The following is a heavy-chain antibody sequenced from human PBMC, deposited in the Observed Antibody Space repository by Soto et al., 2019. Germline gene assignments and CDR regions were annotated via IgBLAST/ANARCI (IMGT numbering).Heavy chain of an antibody. CDR3: VRDPRCSDYGDLLFDY. D-gene: IGHD4-17*01. V-gene: IGHV3-7*03. CDR2: IKKDGSDK. J-gene: IGHJ4*02. CDR1: GFTFSDYW. Sequence: PGGSLRLSCAASGFTFSDYWMTWIRQAPGKGLEWVANIKKDGSDKYYVDSVKGRFTISGDNANNSLYLQMTSLRAEDTAIYYCVRDPRCSDYGDLLFDYWGQGTLVTVSS.